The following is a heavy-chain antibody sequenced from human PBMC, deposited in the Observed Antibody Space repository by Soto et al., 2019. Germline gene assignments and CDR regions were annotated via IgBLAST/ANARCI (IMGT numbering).Heavy chain of an antibody. CDR3: AQIPYSGITYYFDY. J-gene: IGHJ4*02. V-gene: IGHV2-5*02. D-gene: IGHD1-26*01. CDR2: IYWDDDK. CDR1: GFSLSTSGLG. Sequence: QITLKESGPTLVQPTQTLTLTCTFSGFSLSTSGLGVGWILQPPGKALEWLALIYWDDDKRYSPSPKSRLTITKDTSKTQVFLTMTNMYPVDTATYSCAQIPYSGITYYFDYCGQGTLVTGSS.